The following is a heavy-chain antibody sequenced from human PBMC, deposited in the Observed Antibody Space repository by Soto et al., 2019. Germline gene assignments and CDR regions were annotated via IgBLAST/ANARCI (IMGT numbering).Heavy chain of an antibody. CDR1: GGTFSSYA. J-gene: IGHJ6*02. CDR2: IIPIFGTA. CDR3: ARPGVAAENETYYYYGMDV. D-gene: IGHD6-13*01. V-gene: IGHV1-69*13. Sequence: SVKVSCKASGGTFSSYAISWVRQAPGQGLEWMGGIIPIFGTANYAQKLQGRVTITADESTSTAYMELSSLRSEDTAVYYCARPGVAAENETYYYYGMDVWGQGTTVTVSS.